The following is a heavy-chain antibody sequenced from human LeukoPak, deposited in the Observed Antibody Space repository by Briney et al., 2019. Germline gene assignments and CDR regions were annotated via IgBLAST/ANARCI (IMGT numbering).Heavy chain of an antibody. CDR1: GGSISIGSYY. V-gene: IGHV4-39*01. D-gene: IGHD6-13*01. CDR2: IDYSGTT. Sequence: PSETLSLTCTVSGGSISIGSYYWGWIRQPPGKGLEWIRSIDYSGTTYYNPSLKSRVTISVDTSKNQFSLKLSSVTAADTALYYCARRGQAAGSKGAFDYWGQGTLVTVSS. CDR3: ARRGQAAGSKGAFDY. J-gene: IGHJ4*02.